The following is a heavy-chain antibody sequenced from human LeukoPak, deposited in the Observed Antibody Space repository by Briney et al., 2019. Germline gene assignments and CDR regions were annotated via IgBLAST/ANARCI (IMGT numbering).Heavy chain of an antibody. Sequence: SETLSLTCSVSDDSITMYYWTWIRQPPGKGLEWIGSIYHSGSTYYNPSLKSRVTISVDTSKNQFSLKLSSVTAADTAVYYCARASYSYDINGWVPFDYWGQGTLVTVSS. CDR2: IYHSGST. V-gene: IGHV4-38-2*02. CDR3: ARASYSYDINGWVPFDY. CDR1: DDSITMYY. J-gene: IGHJ4*02. D-gene: IGHD3-22*01.